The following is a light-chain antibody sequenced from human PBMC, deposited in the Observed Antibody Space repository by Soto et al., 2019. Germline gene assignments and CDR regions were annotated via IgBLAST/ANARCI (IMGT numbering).Light chain of an antibody. CDR3: CSYAGSYTVV. V-gene: IGLV2-11*01. CDR2: DVS. Sequence: QSALTQPRSVSGSPGQSVTISCTGTSSDVGGYNYVSWYQQHPGKAPKLMIYDVSKRPSGVPDRFSGSKSGNTASLTISGHQAEDEDDYYCCSYAGSYTVVFGGGTKLTVL. CDR1: SSDVGGYNY. J-gene: IGLJ2*01.